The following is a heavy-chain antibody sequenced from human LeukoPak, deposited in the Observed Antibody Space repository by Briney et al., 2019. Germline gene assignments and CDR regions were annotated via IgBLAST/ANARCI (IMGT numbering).Heavy chain of an antibody. J-gene: IGHJ4*02. CDR3: ARNLYSGWLTFDY. CDR1: GFTFSSYS. Sequence: PGGSLRLSCAASGFTFSSYSMNWVRQAPRKGLEWVSYISSSSSTIYYADSVKGRFTISRDNAKNSLYLQMNSLRDEDTAVYYCARNLYSGWLTFDYWGQGTLVTVSS. D-gene: IGHD6-19*01. CDR2: ISSSSSTI. V-gene: IGHV3-48*02.